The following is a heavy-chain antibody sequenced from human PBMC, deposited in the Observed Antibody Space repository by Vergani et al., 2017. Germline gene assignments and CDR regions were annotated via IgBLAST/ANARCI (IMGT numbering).Heavy chain of an antibody. V-gene: IGHV1-69*02. D-gene: IGHD1-14*01. CDR3: ARSKESTRISHYYYYGMDV. Sequence: QVQLVQSGAEVKKPGSSVKVSCKASGGTFTSYTISWVRQAPGQGLEWMGRIIPILGMANYAQKFQGRVTITADKSTSTAYMELSSLRSRDTAVYYCARSKESTRISHYYYYGMDVWGQGTTVTVSS. J-gene: IGHJ6*02. CDR2: IIPILGMA. CDR1: GGTFTSYT.